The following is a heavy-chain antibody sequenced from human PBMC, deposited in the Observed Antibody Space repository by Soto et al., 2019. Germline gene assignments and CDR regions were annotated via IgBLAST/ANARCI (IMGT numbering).Heavy chain of an antibody. J-gene: IGHJ6*02. CDR1: GCTFSSYA. D-gene: IGHD2-2*02. V-gene: IGHV1-69*13. CDR2: IIPIFGTA. CDR3: ARTSAREEDIWCSSTSCYTDYYYYGMDV. Sequence: GAAVKVSCKASGCTFSSYAISWVRQAPGQGLEWMGGIIPIFGTANYARKFQGRVTITADESTSTAYMELSSLRSEDTAVYYCARTSAREEDIWCSSTSCYTDYYYYGMDVWGQGTTVTVS.